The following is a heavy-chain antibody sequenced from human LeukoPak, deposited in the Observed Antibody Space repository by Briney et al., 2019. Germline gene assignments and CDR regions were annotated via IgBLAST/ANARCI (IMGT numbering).Heavy chain of an antibody. CDR2: ISPSVSTA. CDR1: GCTFSSYA. V-gene: IGHV1-69*05. CDR3: ARLRCSSTSCYTGALFDY. J-gene: IGHJ4*02. D-gene: IGHD2-2*02. Sequence: SVTVSCMGSGCTFSSYAIHWVRQAPGKGLEWVARISPSVSTANYAQQFQGRVKITTDESTSTAYMELSNLRSEDTGVYYCARLRCSSTSCYTGALFDYWGQGTLVTVSS.